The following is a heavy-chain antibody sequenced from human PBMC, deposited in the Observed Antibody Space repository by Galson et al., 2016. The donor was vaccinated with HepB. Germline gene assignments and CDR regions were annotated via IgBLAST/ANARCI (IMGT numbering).Heavy chain of an antibody. D-gene: IGHD6-13*01. J-gene: IGHJ6*03. CDR2: IYWDDDN. V-gene: IGHV2-5*04. CDR3: VYNSPRQQLAPNNYQYYYMDV. CDR1: GFSLTTSGVS. Sequence: PALVKPTQTLTLTCTFSGFSLTTSGVSVGWIRQPPGKALEWLALIYWDDDNRYSPSLSTRLPITKDTSKNQVVLTMTNMDPVDTGTYYCVYNSPRQQLAPNNYQYYYMDVWGKGTTVTVSS.